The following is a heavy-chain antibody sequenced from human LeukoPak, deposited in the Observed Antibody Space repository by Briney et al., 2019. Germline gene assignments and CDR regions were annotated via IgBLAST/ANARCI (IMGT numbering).Heavy chain of an antibody. J-gene: IGHJ5*02. D-gene: IGHD3-10*01. CDR2: IYYSGST. Sequence: PSETLSLTCTVSGGSISSGDYYWSWIRQPPGKGLEWIGYIYYSGSTYYNPSLKSRVTISVDTSKNQFSLKLSSVTAAETAVYCCARERYGSGSYVGGWFDPWGQGTLVTVSS. CDR1: GGSISSGDYY. CDR3: ARERYGSGSYVGGWFDP. V-gene: IGHV4-30-4*01.